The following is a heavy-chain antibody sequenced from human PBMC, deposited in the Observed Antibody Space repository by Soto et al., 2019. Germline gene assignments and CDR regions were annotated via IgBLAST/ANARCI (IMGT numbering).Heavy chain of an antibody. D-gene: IGHD6-13*01. CDR1: GGTFTSTA. J-gene: IGHJ6*02. V-gene: IGHV1-69*01. Sequence: QVLLVQSSAEVKKPGSSVKVSCKASGGTFTSTAFSWVRQAPGQGLEWMGGIIPVLGTPNYAQKFQARLTVTADASTTTVHRELSSLRSDDTAVYYCASSAGLDHLLNYYGLNGWGQGTTVTVSS. CDR2: IIPVLGTP. CDR3: ASSAGLDHLLNYYGLNG.